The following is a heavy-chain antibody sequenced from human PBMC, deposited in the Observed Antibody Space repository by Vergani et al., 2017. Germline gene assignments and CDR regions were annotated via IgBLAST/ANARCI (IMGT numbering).Heavy chain of an antibody. CDR1: GGSISSGDYY. CDR2: IYYSGST. CDR3: ARESLDCSGGSCYSNYFDY. D-gene: IGHD2-15*01. J-gene: IGHJ4*02. V-gene: IGHV4-30-4*01. Sequence: QVQLQESGPGLVKPSQTLSLTCTVSGGSISSGDYYWSWIRQPPGKGLEWIGYIYYSGSTYYNPSLKSRVTLSVDTSKNQFSLKLSSVTAADTAVYYCARESLDCSGGSCYSNYFDYWGQGTLVTVSS.